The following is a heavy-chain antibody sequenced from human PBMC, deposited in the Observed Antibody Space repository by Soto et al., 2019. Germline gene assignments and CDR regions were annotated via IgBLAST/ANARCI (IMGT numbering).Heavy chain of an antibody. D-gene: IGHD3-3*01. CDR1: GFTFSSYA. CDR2: ISGSGGST. CDR3: AKGPENDFWSGYQMGRLFDY. V-gene: IGHV3-23*01. J-gene: IGHJ4*02. Sequence: EVQLLESGGGLVQPGGSLRLSCAASGFTFSSYAMSWVRQAPGKGLEWVSAISGSGGSTYYADSVKGRFTISRDNSKNTLYLQMNSRRAEDTAVYYCAKGPENDFWSGYQMGRLFDYWGQATLVTVSS.